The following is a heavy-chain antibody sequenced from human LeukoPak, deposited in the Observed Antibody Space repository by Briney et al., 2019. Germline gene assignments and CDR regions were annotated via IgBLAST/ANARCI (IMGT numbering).Heavy chain of an antibody. CDR2: IYYSGST. V-gene: IGHV4-39*01. Sequence: SETLSLTCTVSGGSISSSSYYWGWIRQPLGKGLEWIGSIYYSGSTYYNPSLKSRVTISVDTSKNQFSLKLSSVTAADTAVYYCATAPVDYYDSSGYYYDFLGMDYWGQGTLVTVSA. D-gene: IGHD3-22*01. J-gene: IGHJ4*02. CDR3: ATAPVDYYDSSGYYYDFLGMDY. CDR1: GGSISSSSYY.